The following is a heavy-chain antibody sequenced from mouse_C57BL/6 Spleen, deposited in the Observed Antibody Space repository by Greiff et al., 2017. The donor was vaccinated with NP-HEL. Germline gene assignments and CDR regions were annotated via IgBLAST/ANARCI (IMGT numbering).Heavy chain of an antibody. J-gene: IGHJ3*01. Sequence: VQLKESGPELVKPGASVKIPCKASGYTFTDYNMDWVKQSHGKSLEWIGDINPNNGGTIYNQKFKGKATLTVDKSSSTAYMELRSLTSEDTAVYYCASSADGYYVFAYWGQGTLVTVSA. CDR3: ASSADGYYVFAY. CDR2: INPNNGGT. V-gene: IGHV1-18*01. D-gene: IGHD2-3*01. CDR1: GYTFTDYN.